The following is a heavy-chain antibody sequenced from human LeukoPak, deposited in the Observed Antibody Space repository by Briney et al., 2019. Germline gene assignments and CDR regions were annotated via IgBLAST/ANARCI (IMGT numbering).Heavy chain of an antibody. CDR1: GGTFSSYA. CDR3: ARRPVTLTTGTTGDWFDP. J-gene: IGHJ5*02. Sequence: ASVKVSCKASGGTFSSYAIGWVRQAPGQGLEWMGGIIPIFGTANYAQKFQGRVTITADESASTAYMELSSLRSEDTAVYYCARRPVTLTTGTTGDWFDPWGQGTLVTVSS. V-gene: IGHV1-69*13. D-gene: IGHD1-1*01. CDR2: IIPIFGTA.